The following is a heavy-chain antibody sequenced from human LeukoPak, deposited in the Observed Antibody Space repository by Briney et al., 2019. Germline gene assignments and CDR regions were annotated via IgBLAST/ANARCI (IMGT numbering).Heavy chain of an antibody. CDR1: GGSFSGYY. Sequence: SETLSLTCAVYGGSFSGYYWSWIRQPPGKGLEWIGEINHSGSTNYNPSLKSRVTISVDTSKNQFSLKLSSVTAADTAVYYCASLWSSALDYWGQGTLVTVSS. J-gene: IGHJ4*02. CDR2: INHSGST. D-gene: IGHD3-3*01. V-gene: IGHV4-34*01. CDR3: ASLWSSALDY.